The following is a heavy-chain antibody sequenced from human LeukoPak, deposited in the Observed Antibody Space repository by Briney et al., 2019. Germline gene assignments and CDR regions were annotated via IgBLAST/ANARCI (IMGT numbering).Heavy chain of an antibody. Sequence: LPGGSLRLSCAASGFTFSSYWMSWVRQAPGKGLEWVANIKQDGSEKYYLDSVKGRFTISRDNAKNSLYLQMNSLRAEDTAVYYCARGGTTSHNVLWFGGGGQGTLVTVSS. CDR2: IKQDGSEK. CDR3: ARGGTTSHNVLWFGG. CDR1: GFTFSSYW. V-gene: IGHV3-7*01. J-gene: IGHJ4*02. D-gene: IGHD3-10*01.